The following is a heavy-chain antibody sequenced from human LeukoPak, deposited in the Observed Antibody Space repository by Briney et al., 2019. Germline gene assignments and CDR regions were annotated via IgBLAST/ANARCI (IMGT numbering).Heavy chain of an antibody. CDR1: GYSFTSYW. Sequence: GESLKISCKGSGYSFTSYWISWVGQMPGKGLEWMGRIDPSDSYTNYSPSFQGHVTISADKSISTAYLQWSSLKASDTAMYYCARRCYYDSSGYCNDGFDMWGQGTMVTVSS. D-gene: IGHD3-22*01. V-gene: IGHV5-10-1*01. CDR2: IDPSDSYT. CDR3: ARRCYYDSSGYCNDGFDM. J-gene: IGHJ3*02.